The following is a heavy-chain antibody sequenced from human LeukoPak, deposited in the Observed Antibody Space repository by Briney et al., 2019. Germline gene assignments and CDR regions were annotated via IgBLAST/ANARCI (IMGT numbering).Heavy chain of an antibody. CDR1: GGSISSSSYY. CDR2: IYYSGST. D-gene: IGHD3-10*01. CDR3: ARHKNYYGSEFDY. Sequence: SETLSLTCTVSGGSISSSSYYWGWIRQPPGKGLEWIGSIYYSGSTYYNPSLKSRVTISVDTSKNQFSLKLSSVTAADAAVYYCARHKNYYGSEFDYWGQGTLVTVSS. J-gene: IGHJ4*02. V-gene: IGHV4-39*01.